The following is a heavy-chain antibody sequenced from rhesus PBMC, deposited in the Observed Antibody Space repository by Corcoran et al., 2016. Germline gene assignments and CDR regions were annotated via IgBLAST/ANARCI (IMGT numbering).Heavy chain of an antibody. CDR3: ARVEYRNSLDV. CDR1: GFSFSDYY. D-gene: IGHD4-23*01. J-gene: IGHJ2*01. CDR2: ISYTGGRQ. V-gene: IGHV3S18*01. Sequence: EVQLVESGGGLAKPGGSLSLSCAAYGFSFSDYYMYWVRQAPGKGLEWVSGISYTGGRQSYADSVKGRFTISRENAKNTLYLQMDSLRAEDTAVYYCARVEYRNSLDVWGPGTPITISS.